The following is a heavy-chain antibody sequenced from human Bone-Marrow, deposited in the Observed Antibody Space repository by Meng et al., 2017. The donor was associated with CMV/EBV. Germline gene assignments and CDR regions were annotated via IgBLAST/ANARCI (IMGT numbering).Heavy chain of an antibody. V-gene: IGHV3-13*01. Sequence: GESLKISCAASGFTFSSYDMHWVRQATGKGLEWVSAIGTAGDTYYPGSVKGRFTISRDDSKNTLYLQMNSLKTEDTAVYYCTTAVYYDSSGYYFAVGGTDAFDIWGQGTMVTVSS. D-gene: IGHD3-22*01. CDR3: TTAVYYDSSGYYFAVGGTDAFDI. J-gene: IGHJ3*02. CDR2: IGTAGDT. CDR1: GFTFSSYD.